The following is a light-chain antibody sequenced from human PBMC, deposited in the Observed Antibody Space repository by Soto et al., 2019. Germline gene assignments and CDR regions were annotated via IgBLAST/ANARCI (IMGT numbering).Light chain of an antibody. V-gene: IGKV3D-15*01. Sequence: ETVMTQSPATLSVSPGESATLSCWASQSVSSKLAWYQQKPGQAPRLLIYGASTRATGIPARFSGSGSGTEFTLSISSLQSEDFATYYCQQYYSYPLTFGGGTKVDIK. CDR1: QSVSSK. CDR2: GAS. CDR3: QQYYSYPLT. J-gene: IGKJ4*01.